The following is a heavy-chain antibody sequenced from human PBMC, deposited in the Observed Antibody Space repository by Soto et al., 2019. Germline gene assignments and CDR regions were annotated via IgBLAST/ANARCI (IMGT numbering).Heavy chain of an antibody. D-gene: IGHD2-8*02. CDR1: GGSFSGYY. CDR2: INHSGST. J-gene: IGHJ4*01. V-gene: IGHV4-34*01. CDR3: ARDKITGIFDY. Sequence: PSETLSLTCAVYGGSFSGYYWTWIRQPPGTGLEWIGEINHSGSTNYNPSLKSRVTISVDTSKNQSSLKLTSVTAADTAVYYCARDKITGIFDYWGQGTLVTVSS.